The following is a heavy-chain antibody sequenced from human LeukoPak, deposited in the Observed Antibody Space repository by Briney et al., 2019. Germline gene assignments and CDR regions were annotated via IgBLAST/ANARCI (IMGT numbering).Heavy chain of an antibody. Sequence: PSETLSLTCTVSGGSISSSSHYWGWIRQPPGKGLEWIGSIYYSGRTYNNPSLKSRVTVSADTSNNQFSLRLSSVTAADTAVYYCARNIVGRSMDVWGRGTTVPVSS. J-gene: IGHJ6*02. CDR1: GGSISSSSHY. V-gene: IGHV4-39*01. CDR3: ARNIVGRSMDV. D-gene: IGHD2-15*01. CDR2: IYYSGRT.